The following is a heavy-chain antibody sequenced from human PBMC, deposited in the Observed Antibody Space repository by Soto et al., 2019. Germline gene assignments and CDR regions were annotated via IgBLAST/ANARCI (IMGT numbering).Heavy chain of an antibody. D-gene: IGHD3-3*01. CDR2: ISWNSGSI. CDR1: GFTFDDYA. V-gene: IGHV3-9*01. CDR3: AIAKYYDFWSGYSMAYFDY. J-gene: IGHJ4*02. Sequence: GGSLRLSCAASGFTFDDYAMHWVRQAPGKGLEWVSGISWNSGSIGYADSVKGRFTISRDNAKNSLYLQMNSLRAEDTALYYCAIAKYYDFWSGYSMAYFDYWGQGTLVTVSS.